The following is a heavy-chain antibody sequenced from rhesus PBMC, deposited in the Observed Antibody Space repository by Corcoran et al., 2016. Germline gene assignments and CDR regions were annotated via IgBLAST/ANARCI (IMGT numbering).Heavy chain of an antibody. J-gene: IGHJ4*01. CDR2: ISGSSGST. CDR3: ARAYYSGSGYYFNY. V-gene: IGHV4S19*01. CDR1: GDSISSSIW. D-gene: IGHD3-28*01. Sequence: QVQLQESGPGLVKPSETLSLTCAVSGDSISSSIWWTWIRPPPGKGLEWIGYISGSSGSTYYNPSLKSRVTISKDTSRNQLSLNLTSVTAADTAVYFCARAYYSGSGYYFNYWGQGVLVTVSS.